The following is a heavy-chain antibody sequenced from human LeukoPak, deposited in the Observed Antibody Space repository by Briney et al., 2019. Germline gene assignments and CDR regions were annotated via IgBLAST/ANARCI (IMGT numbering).Heavy chain of an antibody. Sequence: GGSLRLSCAASGFTFSSYWMSWVRQAPGKGLEWVSSISGSNTYTYYSDSVKGRFIISRDNAKNSLYLQMNSLRAEDTAVYYCTRDPASPRSTSYSDFNADNFRGQGTLVTVSS. CDR1: GFTFSSYW. D-gene: IGHD3/OR15-3a*01. V-gene: IGHV3-21*01. CDR2: ISGSNTYT. CDR3: TRDPASPRSTSYSDFNADNF. J-gene: IGHJ4*02.